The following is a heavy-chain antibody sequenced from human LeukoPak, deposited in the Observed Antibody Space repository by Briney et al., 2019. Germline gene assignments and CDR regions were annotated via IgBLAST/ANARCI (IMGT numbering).Heavy chain of an antibody. CDR2: IYSGGST. Sequence: EGSLRLSCAASGFTVSSNYMSWVRQAPGKGLEWVSVIYSGGSTYYADSVKGRFTISRDNSKNTLYLQMNSLRAEDTAVYYCARSGNGGTFDYWGQGTLVTVSS. J-gene: IGHJ4*02. V-gene: IGHV3-66*01. CDR3: ARSGNGGTFDY. CDR1: GFTVSSNY. D-gene: IGHD1-1*01.